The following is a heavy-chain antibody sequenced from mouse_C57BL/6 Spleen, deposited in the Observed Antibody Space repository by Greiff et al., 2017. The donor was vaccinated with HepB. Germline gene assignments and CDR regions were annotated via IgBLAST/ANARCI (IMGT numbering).Heavy chain of an antibody. Sequence: EVQLQQSGPELVKPGASVKMSCQASGYTFTDYNMHWVKQSHGKSLEWIGYINPNNGGTSYNQKFKGKATLTVNKSSSTAYMELRSLTSEDSAVYYCARWTVVALYWYFDVWGTGTTVTVSS. V-gene: IGHV1-22*01. CDR3: ARWTVVALYWYFDV. D-gene: IGHD1-1*01. CDR2: INPNNGGT. J-gene: IGHJ1*03. CDR1: GYTFTDYN.